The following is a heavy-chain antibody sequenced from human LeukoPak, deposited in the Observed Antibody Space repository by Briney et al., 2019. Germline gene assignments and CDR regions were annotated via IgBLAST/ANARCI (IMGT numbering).Heavy chain of an antibody. J-gene: IGHJ4*02. CDR2: INHSGST. V-gene: IGHV4-34*01. CDR1: GASFSANY. Sequence: SETLSLTCAVSGASFSANYWTWIRQPPGKGLEWVGEINHSGSTNYNPSLKSRVTISVDTSKNQFSLKLSSVTVADTAVYSCASARFDYWGLGALVTVSS. CDR3: ASARFDY.